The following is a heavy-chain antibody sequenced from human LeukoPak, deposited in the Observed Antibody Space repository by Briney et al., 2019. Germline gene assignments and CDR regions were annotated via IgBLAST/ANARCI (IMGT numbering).Heavy chain of an antibody. CDR3: ARVQPGYSSGWYFDY. J-gene: IGHJ4*02. V-gene: IGHV3-30*03. CDR1: GFTFSSYG. D-gene: IGHD6-19*01. Sequence: GGSLRLSCAASGFTFSSYGMHWVRQAPGKGLEWVAVISYDGSNKYYADSVKGRFTISRDNSKNTLYLQMNSLRAEDTAVYYCARVQPGYSSGWYFDYWGQGTLVTVSS. CDR2: ISYDGSNK.